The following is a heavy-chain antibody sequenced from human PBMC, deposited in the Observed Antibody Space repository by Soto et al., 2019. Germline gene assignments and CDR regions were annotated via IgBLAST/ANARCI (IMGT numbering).Heavy chain of an antibody. CDR2: ISGSGGTT. D-gene: IGHD5-12*01. J-gene: IGHJ5*02. CDR1: GFTFSNYA. V-gene: IGHV3-23*01. Sequence: EVQLLESGGGLAQPGGSLRLSCTASGFTFSNYAMSWVRQAPGKGLAWVSGISGSGGTTHYADSVKGRFTSSRDNPKNTLYLEMNSLRDEDTAIYYCAKDRGYSGYDNWFDAWGQGTLVIVSS. CDR3: AKDRGYSGYDNWFDA.